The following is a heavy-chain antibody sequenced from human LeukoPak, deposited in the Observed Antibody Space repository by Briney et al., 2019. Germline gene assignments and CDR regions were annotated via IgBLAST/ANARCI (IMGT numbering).Heavy chain of an antibody. V-gene: IGHV5-51*01. CDR3: ARFLAASGEYFQD. CDR2: IYPGDSDT. Sequence: KGGESLKISCKGSGYSFTGYWIGWVRQMPGKGLEWMGIIYPGDSDTRYSPSFQGQVTISADKSISTAYLQWSSLKASDTAMYYCARFLAASGEYFQDWGQGTLVTVSS. D-gene: IGHD2-15*01. CDR1: GYSFTGYW. J-gene: IGHJ1*01.